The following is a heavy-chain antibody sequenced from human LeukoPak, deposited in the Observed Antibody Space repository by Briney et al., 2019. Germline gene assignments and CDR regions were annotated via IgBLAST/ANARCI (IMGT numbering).Heavy chain of an antibody. V-gene: IGHV3-21*01. J-gene: IGHJ4*02. CDR2: ISPSGNYI. CDR1: GFTFRTYT. Sequence: GGSLGLSCAASGFTFRTYTMNWVRQAPGKGLEWVSTISPSGNYIFYADSLQGRFTISRDNAKNSLYLQMNSLRAEDTAVYYCASIGDPFDYWGQGALVTVSS. D-gene: IGHD4-17*01. CDR3: ASIGDPFDY.